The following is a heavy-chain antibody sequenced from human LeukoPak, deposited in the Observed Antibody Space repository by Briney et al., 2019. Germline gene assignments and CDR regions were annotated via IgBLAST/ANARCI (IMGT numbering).Heavy chain of an antibody. CDR3: ARVRQWLGTWVDY. D-gene: IGHD6-19*01. Sequence: GGSLRLSCAASGFTFSSSAMHWVRQAPGKGLEWVAVISYDGSSKYYADSVKGRFTISRNNSENTLYLQMNSLRPEDTAVYYCARVRQWLGTWVDYWGQGTPVTVSS. V-gene: IGHV3-30-3*01. J-gene: IGHJ4*02. CDR1: GFTFSSSA. CDR2: ISYDGSSK.